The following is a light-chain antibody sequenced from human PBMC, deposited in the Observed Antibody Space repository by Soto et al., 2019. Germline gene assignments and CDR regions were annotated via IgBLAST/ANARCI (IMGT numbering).Light chain of an antibody. CDR1: SSDVGSYNL. Sequence: QSALTRPASVSGSPGQSITISCTGTSSDVGSYNLVSWYQQHPGKAPKLMIYEVSKRPSGVSNRFSGSKSGNTASLTISGLQAEDEADYYCCSYAGSSTWVFGTGTKVTVL. CDR3: CSYAGSSTWV. J-gene: IGLJ1*01. V-gene: IGLV2-23*02. CDR2: EVS.